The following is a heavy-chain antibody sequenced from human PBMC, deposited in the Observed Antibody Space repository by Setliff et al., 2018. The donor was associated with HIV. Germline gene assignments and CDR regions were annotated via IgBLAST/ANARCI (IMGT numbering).Heavy chain of an antibody. D-gene: IGHD3-10*01. J-gene: IGHJ6*02. CDR1: GGSISRSGNY. V-gene: IGHV4-31*03. Sequence: SETLSLTCTVSGGSISRSGNYWTWIRQRPGKGLEWIGYIYYTGSTYYHPSLKSRVLISVDTSNNQFSLRLSSVTAADTAVYYCARDLSPYGSGDPYYYYGMDVWGQGTTVTVSS. CDR3: ARDLSPYGSGDPYYYYGMDV. CDR2: IYYTGST.